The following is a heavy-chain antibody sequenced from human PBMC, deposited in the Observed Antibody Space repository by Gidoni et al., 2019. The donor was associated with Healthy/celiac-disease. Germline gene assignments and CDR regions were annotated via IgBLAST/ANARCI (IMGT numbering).Heavy chain of an antibody. V-gene: IGHV1-2*02. J-gene: IGHJ4*02. Sequence: QVQLVQSGAEVKKPGASVKVSCKASGYTFTGYYMHWVRQAPGQGLEWMGWINPNSGGTNYAQKFQGRVTMTRDTSISTAYMELSRLRSDDTAVYYCARGTYYDFWTRKYYFDYWGQGTLVTVSS. D-gene: IGHD3-3*01. CDR3: ARGTYYDFWTRKYYFDY. CDR2: INPNSGGT. CDR1: GYTFTGYY.